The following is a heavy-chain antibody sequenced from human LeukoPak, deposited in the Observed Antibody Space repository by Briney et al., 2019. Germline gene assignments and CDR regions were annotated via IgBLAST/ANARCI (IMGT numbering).Heavy chain of an antibody. CDR1: GGVIGSRNFY. J-gene: IGHJ6*03. CDR3: ARLWDGDYYMDV. V-gene: IGHV4-39*01. CDR2: VYYSGSP. Sequence: PSETLSLTCTVTGGVIGSRNFYWGWIRQPPGRGLEWIGNVYYSGSPSCNPSLKSRVSISVDTSNNQFSLNLASVSAADTAVYYCARLWDGDYYMDVWGEGTTVTVSS. D-gene: IGHD3-10*01.